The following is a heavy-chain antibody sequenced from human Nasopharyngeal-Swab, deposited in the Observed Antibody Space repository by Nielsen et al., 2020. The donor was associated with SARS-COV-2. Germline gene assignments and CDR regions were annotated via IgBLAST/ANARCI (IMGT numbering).Heavy chain of an antibody. V-gene: IGHV4-34*01. Sequence: SETLSLTCAVYGGSFSCYYWSWIRQPPGKGLEWIGEINHSGSTNYNPSLKSRVTISVDTSKNQFSLKLSSVTAADTAVYYCASRRPRARGHFDYWGQGTLVTVSS. CDR1: GGSFSCYY. CDR2: INHSGST. D-gene: IGHD6-6*01. CDR3: ASRRPRARGHFDY. J-gene: IGHJ4*02.